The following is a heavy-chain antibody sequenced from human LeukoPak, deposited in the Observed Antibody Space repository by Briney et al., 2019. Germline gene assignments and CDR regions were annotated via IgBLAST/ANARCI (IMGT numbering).Heavy chain of an antibody. CDR3: ARVATSDIDY. V-gene: IGHV1-69*06. Sequence: GASVKVSCKASGGTFSSYAISWVRQAPGQGLEWMGGIIPIFGTANYAQKFQGRVTITADKSTSTAYMELRSLRSDDTAVYYCARVATSDIDYWGQGTLVTVSS. CDR2: IIPIFGTA. CDR1: GGTFSSYA. J-gene: IGHJ4*02. D-gene: IGHD2-15*01.